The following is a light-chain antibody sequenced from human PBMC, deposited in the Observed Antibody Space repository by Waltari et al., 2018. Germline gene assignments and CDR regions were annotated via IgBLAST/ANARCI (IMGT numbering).Light chain of an antibody. CDR1: QSVLYSAQNKNY. CDR3: QQYYTSPYT. CDR2: WAF. Sequence: DIVMTQSPDSLAVSLGERATINCKSSQSVLYSAQNKNYLAWYQKKPGTPPKLLIYWAFTRESGVPDRFSGSGSGTDFTLTIDSLQAEDMAVYYFQQYYTSPYTFGQGTKLEIK. V-gene: IGKV4-1*01. J-gene: IGKJ2*01.